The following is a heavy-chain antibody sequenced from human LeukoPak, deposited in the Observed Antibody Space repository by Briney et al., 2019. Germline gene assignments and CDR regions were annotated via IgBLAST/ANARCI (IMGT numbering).Heavy chain of an antibody. CDR2: INPNSGGT. Sequence: PGASVRVSCKASGYTFTSYGISWVRQAPGQGLEWMGWINPNSGGTNYAQKFQGRVTMTRDTSISTAYMELSRLRSDDTAVYYCARAVGSLGYCSGGSCPSGYWGQGTLVTVSS. J-gene: IGHJ4*02. CDR1: GYTFTSYG. CDR3: ARAVGSLGYCSGGSCPSGY. V-gene: IGHV1-2*02. D-gene: IGHD2-15*01.